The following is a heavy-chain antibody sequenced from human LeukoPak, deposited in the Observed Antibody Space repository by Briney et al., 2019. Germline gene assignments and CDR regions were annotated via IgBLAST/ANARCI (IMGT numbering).Heavy chain of an antibody. CDR2: IYYSGST. J-gene: IGHJ5*02. V-gene: IGHV4-39*01. CDR3: ARIDYGWFDP. D-gene: IGHD4-17*01. CDR1: VGPISSSSYY. Sequence: PSETLSLTCTVSVGPISSSSYYWGWIRQAPGKGLERIGSIYYSGSTYYNPSLKSRATISVDTSKSQFSLKLSSVTAADTAVYYCARIDYGWFDPWGQGTLVTVSS.